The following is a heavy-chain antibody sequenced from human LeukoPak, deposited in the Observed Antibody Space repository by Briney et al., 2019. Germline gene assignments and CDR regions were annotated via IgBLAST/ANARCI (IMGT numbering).Heavy chain of an antibody. V-gene: IGHV3-7*01. CDR1: RFTFSSYW. D-gene: IGHD3-22*01. Sequence: PGVSLRLSCAASRFTFSSYWMSWVRQAPGKGLEWVANIKQDGSEKYYVDSVKGRFTISRDNAKNSLYLQMNSLRAEDTAVYYCAREDYYYSSGPFYWGQGTLVTVSS. J-gene: IGHJ4*02. CDR2: IKQDGSEK. CDR3: AREDYYYSSGPFY.